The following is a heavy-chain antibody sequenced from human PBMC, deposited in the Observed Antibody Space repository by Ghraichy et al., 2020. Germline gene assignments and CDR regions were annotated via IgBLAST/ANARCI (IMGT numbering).Heavy chain of an antibody. CDR1: GFTFNSYA. D-gene: IGHD3-22*01. V-gene: IGHV3-23*01. CDR3: ACLDSGFFHYFHMDV. J-gene: IGHJ6*03. Sequence: GESLNISCAASGFTFNSYAMTWVRQAPGKGLEWVSGVNARGGNTNYADSVKGRFTISRGNSKNTLYLQMTSLRAEDTAIYYCACLDSGFFHYFHMDVWGKGTTVTVSS. CDR2: VNARGGNT.